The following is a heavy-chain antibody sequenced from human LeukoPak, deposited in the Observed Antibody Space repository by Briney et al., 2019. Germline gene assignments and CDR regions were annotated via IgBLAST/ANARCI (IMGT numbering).Heavy chain of an antibody. D-gene: IGHD6-13*01. CDR2: IYHSGST. CDR3: ASLYIAAAGGSYAGDYFDY. V-gene: IGHV4-30-2*01. J-gene: IGHJ4*02. Sequence: PSQTLSLTCAVSGGSISSGGYSWSWIRQPPGKGLEWIGYIYHSGSTYYNPSLKSRVTISVDTSKNQFSLKLSSVTAADTAVYYCASLYIAAAGGSYAGDYFDYWGQGTLVTVSS. CDR1: GGSISSGGYS.